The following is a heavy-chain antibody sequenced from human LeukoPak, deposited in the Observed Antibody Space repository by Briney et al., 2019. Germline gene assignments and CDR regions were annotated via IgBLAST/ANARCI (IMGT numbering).Heavy chain of an antibody. CDR3: AKVGLGIVVVVAATPGGFDY. Sequence: GRSLRLSCAASGFTFSSYGMHWVRQAPGKGLEWVAVIWYDGSNKYYADSVKGRFTISRDNSKTTLYLQMNSLRAEDTAVYYCAKVGLGIVVVVAATPGGFDYWGQGTLVTVSS. J-gene: IGHJ4*02. CDR2: IWYDGSNK. D-gene: IGHD2-15*01. V-gene: IGHV3-33*06. CDR1: GFTFSSYG.